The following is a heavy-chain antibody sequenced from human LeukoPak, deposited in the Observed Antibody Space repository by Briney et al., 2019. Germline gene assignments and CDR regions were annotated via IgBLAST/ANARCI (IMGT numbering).Heavy chain of an antibody. J-gene: IGHJ4*02. V-gene: IGHV3-21*01. CDR3: ARGPYYDILTGYSNDY. D-gene: IGHD3-9*01. CDR2: ISSSTTYI. Sequence: SGGSLRLSCAASGFTFSTYSMNWVRQAPGKGLEWVSSISSSTTYIYYADSVKGRFTISRDNAKNSLYLQMHSLRAEDTAVYYCARGPYYDILTGYSNDYWGQGTLVTVSS. CDR1: GFTFSTYS.